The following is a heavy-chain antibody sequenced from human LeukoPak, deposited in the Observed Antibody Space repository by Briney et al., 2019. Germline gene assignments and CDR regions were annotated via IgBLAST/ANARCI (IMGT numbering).Heavy chain of an antibody. CDR2: ISGSGDTT. CDR3: AKELTTERTPGVDS. CDR1: GFTFSTKG. Sequence: PGGSLRLSCAASGFTFSTKGMSWVRQGPGTGLEWVSAISGSGDTTFYADSVKGRFTISRDNSKKALYLQVNSLRAEDTAVYFCAKELTTERTPGVDSWGQGTLVIVSS. V-gene: IGHV3-23*01. J-gene: IGHJ4*02. D-gene: IGHD4-17*01.